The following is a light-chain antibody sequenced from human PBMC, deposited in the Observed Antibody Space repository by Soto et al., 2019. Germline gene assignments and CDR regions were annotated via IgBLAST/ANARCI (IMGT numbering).Light chain of an antibody. J-gene: IGKJ1*01. CDR3: QKYDSAPWA. CDR2: AAS. CDR1: QSVSGW. Sequence: RMTKSASTLSASVGDTVTVTCRASQSVSGWLAWYQQKPGRGPKLLIYAASTLQSGVPSRFSGSGSGTDFTLTISSLQPEDVATYYCQKYDSAPWAFGQGTKVDIK. V-gene: IGKV1-27*01.